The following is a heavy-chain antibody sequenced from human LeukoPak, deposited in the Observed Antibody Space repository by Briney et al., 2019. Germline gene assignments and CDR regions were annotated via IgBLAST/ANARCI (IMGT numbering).Heavy chain of an antibody. Sequence: GESLKISCKGSGYSFASYWIGWVRQMPGKGLEWVAIIYPGDSDTRYSPSFQGQVTISADKSISTAYLQWSSLRASDTAIYYCARTGSQWYFDLWGRGTLVTVSS. CDR1: GYSFASYW. J-gene: IGHJ2*01. CDR2: IYPGDSDT. CDR3: ARTGSQWYFDL. V-gene: IGHV5-51*01.